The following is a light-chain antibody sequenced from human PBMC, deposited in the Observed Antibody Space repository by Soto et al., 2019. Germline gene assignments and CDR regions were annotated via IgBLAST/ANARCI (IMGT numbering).Light chain of an antibody. J-gene: IGLJ1*01. CDR2: QVT. CDR1: SSDVGIYNY. Sequence: QSVLTQPASVSGSPGQSITISCTGTSSDVGIYNYVSWYQQHPGKAPKLMIYQVTNRPSGVSNRFSGSKSGNTASLTISGLQAEYEADYYCSSYTGSTNYVFGTGTKVTVL. CDR3: SSYTGSTNYV. V-gene: IGLV2-14*01.